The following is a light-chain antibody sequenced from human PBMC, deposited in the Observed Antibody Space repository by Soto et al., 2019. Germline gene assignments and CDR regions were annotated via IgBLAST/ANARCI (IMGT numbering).Light chain of an antibody. J-gene: IGKJ1*01. CDR3: QQYNSYWT. V-gene: IGKV1-5*03. Sequence: DIQMTQSPSTLSASVGDRVTITCRASQSISSWLAWYQQKPGKPPKLLIYKASSLESGVPSRFSGSGSGTAFTLTISSLQPDDFATYYCQQYNSYWTFGQGTKVEIK. CDR1: QSISSW. CDR2: KAS.